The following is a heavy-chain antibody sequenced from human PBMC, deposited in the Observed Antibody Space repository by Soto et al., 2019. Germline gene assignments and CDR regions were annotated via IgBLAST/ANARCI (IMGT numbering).Heavy chain of an antibody. D-gene: IGHD3-3*01. CDR2: IYNSGST. V-gene: IGHV4-39*07. CDR1: GGSISSSSYY. J-gene: IGHJ4*02. CDR3: ARGHYDFWSGYFATIDY. Sequence: SETLSLTCTVSGGSISSSSYYWGWIRQPPGKGLEWIGYIYNSGSTNYNPSLKSRVTISADTSKNQFSLKLSSVTAADSAVYYCARGHYDFWSGYFATIDYWGQGTLVTVSS.